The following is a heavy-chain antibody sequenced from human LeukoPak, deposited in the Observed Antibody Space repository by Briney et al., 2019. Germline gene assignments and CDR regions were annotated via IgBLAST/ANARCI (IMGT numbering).Heavy chain of an antibody. V-gene: IGHV3-48*03. D-gene: IGHD6-6*01. J-gene: IGHJ4*02. CDR3: ARVWGSSSSGPGFDY. CDR2: IVSSGSTI. CDR1: GFSFSSYE. Sequence: PGGSLRLSCAASGFSFSSYEMDWVRQAPGKGLEWVSYIVSSGSTIYYADSVKGRFTISRDNAKNSLYLQMNSLRAEDTAVYYCARVWGSSSSGPGFDYWGQGTLVTVSS.